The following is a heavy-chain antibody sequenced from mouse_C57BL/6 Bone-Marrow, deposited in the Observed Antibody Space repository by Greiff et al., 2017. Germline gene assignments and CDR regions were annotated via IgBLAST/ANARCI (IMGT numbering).Heavy chain of an antibody. Sequence: VQLQQSGAELVRPGASVTLSCKASGYTFTDYEMHWVKQTPVHGLEWIGAIDPETGGTAYNQKFKGKAILTADKSSSTAYMELRRLTYEDSAVYYCTRLWFAYWGQGTLVTVSA. V-gene: IGHV1-15*01. J-gene: IGHJ3*01. CDR1: GYTFTDYE. CDR3: TRLWFAY. CDR2: IDPETGGT.